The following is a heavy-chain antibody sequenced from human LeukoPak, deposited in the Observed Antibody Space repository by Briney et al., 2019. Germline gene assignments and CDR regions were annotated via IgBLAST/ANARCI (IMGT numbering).Heavy chain of an antibody. D-gene: IGHD4-17*01. CDR1: GIIFGNYG. CDR2: IRGSGGA. J-gene: IGHJ3*02. V-gene: IGHV3-23*01. CDR3: SRDPNGDYVGAFDM. Sequence: GGSLRLSCAASGIIFGNYGMTWVRQAPGKGLEWVSSIRGSGGADYAEFVKGRFTISRDNSKNTLFLQMSSLRAEDSALYYCSRDPNGDYVGAFDMWGPGTMVTVSS.